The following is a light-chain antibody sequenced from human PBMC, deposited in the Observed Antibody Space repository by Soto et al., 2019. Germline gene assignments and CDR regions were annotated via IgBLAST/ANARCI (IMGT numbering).Light chain of an antibody. V-gene: IGKV3-20*01. J-gene: IGKJ1*01. CDR2: GAS. Sequence: DIVMTQSPDSLAVSLRERATLSCKVTQCFSSSYLAWYQQKPGQAPRLLIYGASSRATGIPDRFSGSGSGTDFTLTISRLESEDFAVYCCQQYGSSPRTFGQGTKVDI. CDR1: QCFSSSY. CDR3: QQYGSSPRT.